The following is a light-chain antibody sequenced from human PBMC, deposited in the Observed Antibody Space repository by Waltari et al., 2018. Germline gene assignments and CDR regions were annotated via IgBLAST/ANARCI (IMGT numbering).Light chain of an antibody. V-gene: IGLV3-21*04. CDR1: NIGTYS. J-gene: IGLJ1*01. CDR2: YDG. CDR3: HVWHPHVDPGV. Sequence: SYVVTQPPLVSVAPGETATITCGGDNIGTYSVHWYQQTAGQAPVLVIFYDGDRPSGLPDRFSGSNSGNTATLTISRVEAGDEARYYCHVWHPHVDPGVFGTGTEVTVL.